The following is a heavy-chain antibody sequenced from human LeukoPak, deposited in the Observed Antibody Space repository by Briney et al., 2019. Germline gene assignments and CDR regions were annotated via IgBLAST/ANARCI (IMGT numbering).Heavy chain of an antibody. CDR3: ARSSGYSNGPPRDY. J-gene: IGHJ4*02. CDR1: GFTFSSYN. V-gene: IGHV3-64*01. CDR2: ITDNGRNT. D-gene: IGHD5-18*01. Sequence: RGSLRLSCAASGFTFSSYNMHWVRQAPGKGLEYVSAITDNGRNTYYSHSVKGRFTISRDNSKNTLYLQMGSLRPEDTGVYYCARSSGYSNGPPRDYWGQGTLVTVSS.